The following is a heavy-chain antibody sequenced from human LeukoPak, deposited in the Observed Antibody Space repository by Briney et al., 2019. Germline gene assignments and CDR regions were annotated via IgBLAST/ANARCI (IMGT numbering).Heavy chain of an antibody. V-gene: IGHV4-39*01. Sequence: SETLSLTCTVSGGSISSSSYYWGWIRQAPGKGLEWIGSMYYSGSTYYNPSLKSRVTISVDTSKNQFSLKLSSVTAADTAVYYCARNRGYYEARDAFDIWGQGTMATVSS. D-gene: IGHD3-22*01. CDR3: ARNRGYYEARDAFDI. CDR2: MYYSGST. CDR1: GGSISSSSYY. J-gene: IGHJ3*02.